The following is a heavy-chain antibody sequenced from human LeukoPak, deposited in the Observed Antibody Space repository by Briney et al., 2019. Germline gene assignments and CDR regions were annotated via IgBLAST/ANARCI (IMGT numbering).Heavy chain of an antibody. D-gene: IGHD6-19*01. CDR3: ARYYSHTSAWSEGGLDQ. CDR1: GFTFSTFG. J-gene: IGHJ4*02. CDR2: IWYDGSKK. V-gene: IGHV3-33*01. Sequence: GGSLRLSCAASGFTFSTFGMHWVRQAPGKGPEWVAVIWYDGSKKYYIDFAEGRFTTSRDNSRNTLYLQMNSLRAEDTAVYYCARYYSHTSAWSEGGLDQWGQGTLVTVSS.